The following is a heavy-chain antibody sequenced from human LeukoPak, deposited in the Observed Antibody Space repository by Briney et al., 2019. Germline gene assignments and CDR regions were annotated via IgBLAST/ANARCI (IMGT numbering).Heavy chain of an antibody. J-gene: IGHJ4*02. Sequence: SETLSLTCTVSGDSINSGGYYWSWIRQHPGKGLEWIGYIYFSGSAYYNPSLKSRVSISVDTSKNQFSLKLSAVTAADTAMYYCARNSDTSGYYFDYWGQGTRVTVSS. CDR3: ARNSDTSGYYFDY. CDR1: GDSINSGGYY. D-gene: IGHD3-22*01. CDR2: IYFSGSA. V-gene: IGHV4-31*03.